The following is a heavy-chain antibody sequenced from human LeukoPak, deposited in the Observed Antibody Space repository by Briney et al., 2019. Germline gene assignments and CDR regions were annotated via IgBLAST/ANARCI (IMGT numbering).Heavy chain of an antibody. Sequence: PGGSLRLSCAASGFTFSAYGMSWVRQSPRKGLEWVSGVSGADGTTYYADSVKGRFTISRDNSKNTLYLQMNSLRAEDTAVYYCARFGSGSRYYYGSGSQKDDAFDIWGQGTMVTVSS. D-gene: IGHD3-10*01. V-gene: IGHV3-23*01. CDR1: GFTFSAYG. J-gene: IGHJ3*02. CDR3: ARFGSGSRYYYGSGSQKDDAFDI. CDR2: VSGADGTT.